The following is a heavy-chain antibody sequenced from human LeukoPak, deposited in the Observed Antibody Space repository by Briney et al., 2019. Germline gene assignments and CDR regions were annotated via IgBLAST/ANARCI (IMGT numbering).Heavy chain of an antibody. CDR2: INPNSGFT. D-gene: IGHD2-2*01. J-gene: IGHJ4*02. CDR3: ARLADCSSSSCRSFDY. V-gene: IGHV1-2*02. Sequence: ASVKVSCKASGYTFTGYYMHWVRQAPGQGLEWMGWINPNSGFTNYAQKFQGRVTMTRDTSISTAYMELSRLRSDDTAVYYCARLADCSSSSCRSFDYWGQGTLVTVSS. CDR1: GYTFTGYY.